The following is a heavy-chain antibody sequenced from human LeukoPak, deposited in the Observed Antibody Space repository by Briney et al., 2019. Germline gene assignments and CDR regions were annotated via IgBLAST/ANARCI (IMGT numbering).Heavy chain of an antibody. CDR3: ARFSTRFGSGCTEASCYVHS. CDR1: GGSISGHY. CDR2: IFSTGAT. J-gene: IGHJ4*02. D-gene: IGHD2-2*01. Sequence: SETLSLTCTVSGGSISGHYRTWIRRPPGKGLELLGHIFSTGATHYNPSLRGRVTLSIDTSKNQFSLTLTSVNVEDTAVYYCARFSTRFGSGCTEASCYVHSWGQGTQVTVS. V-gene: IGHV4-59*11.